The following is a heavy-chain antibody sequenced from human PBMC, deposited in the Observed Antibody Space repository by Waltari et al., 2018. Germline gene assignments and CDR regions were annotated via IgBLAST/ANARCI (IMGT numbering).Heavy chain of an antibody. CDR1: GGSISSSNYY. V-gene: IGHV4-39*01. Sequence: QLQLQESGPGLVKPSETLSLTCTVSGGSISSSNYYWGWIRQPPGKGLELIGNIYYSGSTYYNPSLKSRVTIYIDTSKNQFSLKLSSVTAADTAVYFCARLDSRSGSYYFDYWGQGTLVTVSS. CDR2: IYYSGST. J-gene: IGHJ4*02. D-gene: IGHD1-26*01. CDR3: ARLDSRSGSYYFDY.